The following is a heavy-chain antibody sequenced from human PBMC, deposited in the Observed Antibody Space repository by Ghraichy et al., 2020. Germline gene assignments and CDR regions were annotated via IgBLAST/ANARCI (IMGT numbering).Heavy chain of an antibody. J-gene: IGHJ1*01. CDR1: GFTVSSNY. Sequence: LSLTCAASGFTVSSNYMTWVRQAPGKGLEWVSVIYSGGSTYYADSVKGRFNISRDNSKNTLYLQMNSLRAEDTAVYYCASQYCSGGSCSRLEFFQHWGQGTLVTVSS. CDR2: IYSGGST. CDR3: ASQYCSGGSCSRLEFFQH. D-gene: IGHD2-15*01. V-gene: IGHV3-53*01.